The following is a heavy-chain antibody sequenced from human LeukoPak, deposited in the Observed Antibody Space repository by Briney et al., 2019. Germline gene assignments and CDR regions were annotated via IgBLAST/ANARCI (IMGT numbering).Heavy chain of an antibody. V-gene: IGHV4-39*07. J-gene: IGHJ4*02. D-gene: IGHD6-19*01. Sequence: PSETLSLTCTVSGGSITSNSYYWGWIRQPPGQGLEWIGSIHYGGTTYYNPSLKSRVTISVDTSKNQFSLKLSSVTAADTAVYYCARGDSSGRSDYWGQGTLVTVSS. CDR2: IHYGGTT. CDR1: GGSITSNSYY. CDR3: ARGDSSGRSDY.